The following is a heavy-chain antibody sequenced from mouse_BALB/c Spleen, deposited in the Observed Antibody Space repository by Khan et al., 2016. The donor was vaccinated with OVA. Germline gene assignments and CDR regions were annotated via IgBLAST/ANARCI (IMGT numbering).Heavy chain of an antibody. J-gene: IGHJ3*01. CDR1: GFTFSDYY. CDR3: VRAGYGAFAY. CDR2: ISDGGTST. V-gene: IGHV5-4*02. D-gene: IGHD1-1*02. Sequence: EVELVEPGGGLVKPGGSLKLSCAASGFTFSDYYMYWVRQTPEKRLEWVATISDGGTSTYYPDSVKGRFTISRDNAKNSLYLQMSSLKSEDAATFYCVRAGYGAFAYWGQGTLVTVSA.